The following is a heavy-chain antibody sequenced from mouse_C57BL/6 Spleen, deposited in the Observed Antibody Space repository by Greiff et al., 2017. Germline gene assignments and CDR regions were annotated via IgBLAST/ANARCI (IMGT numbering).Heavy chain of an antibody. V-gene: IGHV5-4*01. Sequence: EVQLQESGGGLVKPGGSLKLSCAASGFTFSSYAMSWVRQTPEKRLEWVATISDGGSYTYYPDNVKGRFTISRDNAKNNLYLQMSHLKSEDTAMYYCAIGTGSYYYAMDYWGQGTSVTVSS. D-gene: IGHD4-1*01. CDR2: ISDGGSYT. J-gene: IGHJ4*01. CDR3: AIGTGSYYYAMDY. CDR1: GFTFSSYA.